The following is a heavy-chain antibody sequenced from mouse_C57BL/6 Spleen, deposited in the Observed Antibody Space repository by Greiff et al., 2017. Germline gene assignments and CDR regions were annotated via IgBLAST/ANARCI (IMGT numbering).Heavy chain of an antibody. D-gene: IGHD3-2*02. CDR3: AGRGYSSVYLHCYAMDY. V-gene: IGHV14-2*01. J-gene: IGHJ4*01. CDR1: GFNIKDYY. CDR2: IDPEDGVT. Sequence: EVQLQQSGAELVKPGASVKLSCTASGFNIKDYYMHWVKQRTEQGLEWIGRIDPEDGVTKYAPKFQGKATITADPASSTAYLPLSSLTSEDTAVYYCAGRGYSSVYLHCYAMDYWGQGTSDTVSS.